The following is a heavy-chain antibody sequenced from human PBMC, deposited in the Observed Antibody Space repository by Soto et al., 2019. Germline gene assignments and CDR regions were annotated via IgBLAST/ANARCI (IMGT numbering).Heavy chain of an antibody. CDR3: ARYFDWLVPRSGAFDI. CDR1: GGSISSGDYY. Sequence: SETLSLTCTVSGGSISSGDYYWSWIRQPPGKGLEWIGYIYYSGSTYYNPSLKSRFTISVDTSKNQFSLKLSSLTAADTAVYYCARYFDWLVPRSGAFDIWGHGTMVTVSS. V-gene: IGHV4-30-4*01. CDR2: IYYSGST. D-gene: IGHD3-9*01. J-gene: IGHJ3*02.